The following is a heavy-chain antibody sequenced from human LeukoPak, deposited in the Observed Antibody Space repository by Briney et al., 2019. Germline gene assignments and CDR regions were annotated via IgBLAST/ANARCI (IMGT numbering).Heavy chain of an antibody. CDR1: GFTFSNAW. Sequence: GGSLRLSCAASGFTFSNAWMSWVRQAPGKGLEWVGRIKSKTDGGTTDYAAPVKGRFTISRDDSKKTLYLQMNSLKTEDTAVYYCTTYYYDSSGYYYIDYWGQGTLVTVSS. CDR3: TTYYYDSSGYYYIDY. CDR2: IKSKTDGGTT. V-gene: IGHV3-15*01. J-gene: IGHJ4*02. D-gene: IGHD3-22*01.